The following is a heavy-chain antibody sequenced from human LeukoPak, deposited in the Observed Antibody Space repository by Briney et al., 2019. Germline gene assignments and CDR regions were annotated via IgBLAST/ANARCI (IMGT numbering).Heavy chain of an antibody. D-gene: IGHD6-19*01. CDR3: ARLFPVAGPNCFDP. CDR1: GYSFAVYW. V-gene: IGHV5-51*01. J-gene: IGHJ5*02. CDR2: IYPHDSDI. Sequence: GESLKISCKGSGYSFAVYWIGWVRQMPGKGLEWIGIIYPHDSDIRYNPSFQGQVTISADKSISTAYLQWSSLTASDPAIYYCARLFPVAGPNCFDPWGQGTLVTVSS.